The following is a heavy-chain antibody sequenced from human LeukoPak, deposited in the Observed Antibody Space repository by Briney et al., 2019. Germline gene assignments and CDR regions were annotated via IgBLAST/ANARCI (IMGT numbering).Heavy chain of an antibody. D-gene: IGHD5-12*01. CDR3: ARTRGYSGYVDAFDI. J-gene: IGHJ3*02. Sequence: SETLSLTCTVSGGSMSSGSSYWGWIRQPPGKGLEWIGTIYYSGSTYYNPSLKSRVTISADTSKNQFSLKLSSVTAADTAVYYCARTRGYSGYVDAFDIWGQGTMVTVFS. V-gene: IGHV4-39*01. CDR2: IYYSGST. CDR1: GGSMSSGSSY.